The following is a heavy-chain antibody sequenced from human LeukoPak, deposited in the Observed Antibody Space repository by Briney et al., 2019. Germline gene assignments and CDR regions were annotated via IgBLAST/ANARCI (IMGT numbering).Heavy chain of an antibody. CDR2: ISAYNGNT. J-gene: IGHJ4*02. CDR3: ARDRFVVVPAAMSNNDNALSY. V-gene: IGHV1-18*01. CDR1: GYPFTSYG. D-gene: IGHD2-2*01. Sequence: ASVKVSFKASGYPFTSYGISWVRPAPGQGLEWMGWISAYNGNTNYSQKLPGRVTMTTDTSTSTAYMELRSLRSDDTAVYYCARDRFVVVPAAMSNNDNALSYWGQGTLVTVSS.